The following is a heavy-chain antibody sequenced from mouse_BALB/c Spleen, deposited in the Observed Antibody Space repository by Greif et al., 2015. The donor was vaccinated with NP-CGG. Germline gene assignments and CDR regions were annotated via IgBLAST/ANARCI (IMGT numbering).Heavy chain of an antibody. CDR3: VILYGYPYYAMDY. D-gene: IGHD2-2*01. J-gene: IGHJ4*01. Sequence: EVQLQESGGGLVQPKGSLKLSCAASGFTFNTNAMNWVRQAPGKGLEWVARIRSKSNNYATYYADSVKDRFTISRDDSQSMLYLQMNNLKTEDTAMYYCVILYGYPYYAMDYWGQGTSVTVSS. CDR1: GFTFNTNA. V-gene: IGHV10S3*01. CDR2: IRSKSNNYAT.